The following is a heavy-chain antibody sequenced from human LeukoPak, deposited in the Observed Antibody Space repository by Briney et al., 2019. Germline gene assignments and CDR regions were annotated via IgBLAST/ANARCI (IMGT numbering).Heavy chain of an antibody. CDR2: IYYSGST. V-gene: IGHV4-59*01. Sequence: SETLSLTCTVSGGLISSYYWSWIRQPPGKGLEWIGYIYYSGSTKFNPSLKSRVTISVDTSKNQFSLKLTSVTAADTAEYYCARAPPSAAGYYYGMDVWGQGTTVTVSS. CDR3: ARAPPSAAGYYYGMDV. CDR1: GGLISSYY. D-gene: IGHD6-13*01. J-gene: IGHJ6*02.